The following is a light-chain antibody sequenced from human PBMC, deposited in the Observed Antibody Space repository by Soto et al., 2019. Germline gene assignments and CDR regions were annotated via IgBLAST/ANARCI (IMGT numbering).Light chain of an antibody. CDR2: EVS. CDR1: SSDVGSSNY. J-gene: IGLJ1*01. Sequence: QSALTQPPSASGSPGQSVTISCTGTSSDVGSSNYVSWYQQHPGKAPKVMIYEVSKRPSGVPDRFSGSKSGNKASLTVSGLQADDEAGYYCSSTAGSDNPYVFGTGTKLTVL. V-gene: IGLV2-8*01. CDR3: SSTAGSDNPYV.